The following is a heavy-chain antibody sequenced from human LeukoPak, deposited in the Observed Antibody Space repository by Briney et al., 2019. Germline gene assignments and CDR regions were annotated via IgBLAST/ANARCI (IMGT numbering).Heavy chain of an antibody. J-gene: IGHJ5*02. D-gene: IGHD4-17*01. CDR3: AREGVYGDYAWFDH. CDR1: GFTFSSYW. CDR2: IKQDGSEK. V-gene: IGHV3-7*01. Sequence: GGSLRLSCAASGFTFSSYWMSWVRQAPGKGLEWVANIKQDGSEKYYVDSVKGRFTISRDNAKNSLYLQMNSLRAEDTAVYYCAREGVYGDYAWFDHWGQGTLVTVSS.